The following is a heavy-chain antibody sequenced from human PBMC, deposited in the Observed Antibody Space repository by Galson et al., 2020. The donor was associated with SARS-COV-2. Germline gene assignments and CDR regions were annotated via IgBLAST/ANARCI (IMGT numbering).Heavy chain of an antibody. J-gene: IGHJ4*02. CDR2: IHPGDSDT. CDR1: RSRFTSYW. V-gene: IGHV5-51*01. CDR3: AVSVRYFDWLSADY. D-gene: IGHD3-9*01. Sequence: GESLKLSCKGSRSRFTSYWIGWVRQLPRKVLQWMERIHPGDSDTRYSPSFQGQVTISADKSISTAYLQWSSLKASDTAMYYCAVSVRYFDWLSADYWGQGTLVTVSS.